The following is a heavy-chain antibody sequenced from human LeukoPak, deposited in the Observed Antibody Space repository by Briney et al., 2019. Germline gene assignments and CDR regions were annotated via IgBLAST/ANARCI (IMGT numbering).Heavy chain of an antibody. D-gene: IGHD3-16*01. CDR3: ARDSYDYVWGSAFDI. V-gene: IGHV4-38-2*02. J-gene: IGHJ3*02. Sequence: KASETLSLTCTVSGYSISSGYYWGWIRQPPGKGLEWIGSIYHSGNTYYNPSLKSRVTISVDTSKNQFSLKLSSVTAADTAVYYCARDSYDYVWGSAFDIWGQGTMVTVSS. CDR2: IYHSGNT. CDR1: GYSISSGYY.